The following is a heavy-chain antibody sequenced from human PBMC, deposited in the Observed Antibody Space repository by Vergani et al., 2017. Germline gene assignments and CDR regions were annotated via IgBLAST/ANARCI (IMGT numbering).Heavy chain of an antibody. CDR2: IRSKANSYAT. J-gene: IGHJ4*02. CDR1: GFTFSGSA. CDR3: AKDNVPGYYDSSGYCDY. Sequence: EVQLVESGGGLVQPGGSLKLSCAASGFTFSGSAMHWVRQASGKGLEWVGRIRSKANSYATAYAASVKGRFTISRDDSKNTAYLQMNSLKTEDTAVYYCAKDNVPGYYDSSGYCDYLGQGTLVTVSS. D-gene: IGHD3-22*01. V-gene: IGHV3-73*02.